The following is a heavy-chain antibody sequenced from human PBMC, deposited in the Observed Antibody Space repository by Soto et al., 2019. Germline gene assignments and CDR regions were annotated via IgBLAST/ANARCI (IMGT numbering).Heavy chain of an antibody. D-gene: IGHD3-3*01. CDR2: IVPMFGTA. CDR1: GGTFGNSA. CDR3: ARDVDAQSAFWSGPLGGGRFDP. Sequence: QVQLVQSGAEVKKPGSSVNVSCKTSGGTFGNSAVTWVRQAPGQGLEWLGGIVPMFGTANYAQKFQGRVTITADESTITAYMELSGRNTDDTAVYYCARDVDAQSAFWSGPLGGGRFDPWGQGTLVTVSS. J-gene: IGHJ5*02. V-gene: IGHV1-69*12.